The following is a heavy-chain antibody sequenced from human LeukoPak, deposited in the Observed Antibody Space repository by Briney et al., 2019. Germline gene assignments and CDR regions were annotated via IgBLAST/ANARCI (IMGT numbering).Heavy chain of an antibody. D-gene: IGHD3-3*01. CDR3: ARFLEWGVCAFDI. V-gene: IGHV4-59*11. Sequence: SETLSLTCTVSGGSLSSHYWSWIRQPPGKGLEWIGYIYYSGSTNYNPSLESRVTISVDTSKNQYSLKLSSVTAADTAVYYGARFLEWGVCAFDIWSQGTMVTVSS. J-gene: IGHJ3*02. CDR2: IYYSGST. CDR1: GGSLSSHY.